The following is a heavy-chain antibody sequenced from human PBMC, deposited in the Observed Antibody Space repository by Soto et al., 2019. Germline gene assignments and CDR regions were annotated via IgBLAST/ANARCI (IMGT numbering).Heavy chain of an antibody. CDR1: GFTFSSYD. J-gene: IGHJ5*02. Sequence: EVQLLESGGGLVQPGGSLRLSCAASGFTFSSYDMSWVRQAPGKGLEWVSAISGSGGSTYYADSVKGRFTISRDNSKNTLYLQMNSLRAEDTAVYYCAKGVSRQWLGNWFDPWGQGTLVTVSS. D-gene: IGHD6-19*01. V-gene: IGHV3-23*01. CDR2: ISGSGGST. CDR3: AKGVSRQWLGNWFDP.